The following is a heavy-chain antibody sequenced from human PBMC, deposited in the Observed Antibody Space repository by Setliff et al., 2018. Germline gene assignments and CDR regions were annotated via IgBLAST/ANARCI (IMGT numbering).Heavy chain of an antibody. CDR1: GFTFTNSI. D-gene: IGHD3-10*01. CDR2: INAGNGIT. CDR3: ARVDYYGSGNYYDH. J-gene: IGHJ4*02. Sequence: ASVKVSCKTSGFTFTNSIVNWVRQAHGQRPDWMGWINAGNGITKYSQKFQGRVTITRDTSASTAYMELSSLRSDDTAVYYCARVDYYGSGNYYDHWGQGTLVTVSS. V-gene: IGHV1-3*01.